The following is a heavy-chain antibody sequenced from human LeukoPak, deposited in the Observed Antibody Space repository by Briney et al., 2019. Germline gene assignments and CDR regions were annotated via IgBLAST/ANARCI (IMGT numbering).Heavy chain of an antibody. V-gene: IGHV4-59*01. CDR3: ARADSSGYYYVTGGFDI. CDR1: GGSISSYY. D-gene: IGHD3-22*01. CDR2: IYYSGST. Sequence: SETLSLTCAVSGGSISSYYWSWIRQPPGKGLEWIGYIYYSGSTNYNPSLKSRVTISVDTSKNQFSLKLSSVTAADTAVYYCARADSSGYYYVTGGFDIWGQGTMVTVSS. J-gene: IGHJ3*02.